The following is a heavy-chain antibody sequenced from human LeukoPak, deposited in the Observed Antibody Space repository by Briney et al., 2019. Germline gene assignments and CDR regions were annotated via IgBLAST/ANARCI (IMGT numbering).Heavy chain of an antibody. CDR3: AKVGAAGTPPAPCYFDY. Sequence: GGSLRLSCAASGFTFSSYAMSWVRQAPGKGLEWVSAISGSGGSTYYADSVKGRFTISRDNSKNTLYLQMNSLRAEDTAVYYCAKVGAAGTPPAPCYFDYWGQGTLVTVSS. J-gene: IGHJ4*02. CDR1: GFTFSSYA. V-gene: IGHV3-23*01. CDR2: ISGSGGST. D-gene: IGHD6-13*01.